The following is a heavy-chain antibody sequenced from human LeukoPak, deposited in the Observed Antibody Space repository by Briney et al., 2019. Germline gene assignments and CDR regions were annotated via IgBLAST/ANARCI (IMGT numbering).Heavy chain of an antibody. CDR3: TRDQLLPQYYYYYMDV. Sequence: GGSLRLSCTASGFTFGDYAMSWVRQAPGKGLEWVGFIRSKAYGGTTEYAASVKGRFTISRDDSKSIAYLQMNSLKTEDTAVYYCTRDQLLPQYYYYYMDVWGKGTTVTISS. D-gene: IGHD6-6*01. J-gene: IGHJ6*03. CDR1: GFTFGDYA. CDR2: IRSKAYGGTT. V-gene: IGHV3-49*04.